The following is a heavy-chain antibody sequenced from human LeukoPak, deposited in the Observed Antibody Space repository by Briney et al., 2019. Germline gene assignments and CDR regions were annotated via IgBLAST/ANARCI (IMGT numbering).Heavy chain of an antibody. D-gene: IGHD6-13*01. CDR3: AKGSGYSSSHHPIQH. CDR2: MNPNSGNT. Sequence: ASVKVSCKASGYTFTSYDINWVRQATGQGLEWMGWMNPNSGNTGYAQKFQGRVTMTRNTSISTAYMELSSLRAEDTAVYYCAKGSGYSSSHHPIQHWGQGTLVSVSS. CDR1: GYTFTSYD. J-gene: IGHJ1*01. V-gene: IGHV1-8*01.